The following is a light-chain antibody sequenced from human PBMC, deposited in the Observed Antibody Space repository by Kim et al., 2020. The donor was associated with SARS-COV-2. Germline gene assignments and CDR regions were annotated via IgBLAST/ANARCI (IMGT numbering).Light chain of an antibody. Sequence: ASVGDRVTITCRASQSIISYLNWYQQKPGKPPKLLIYTASSLQSGVPSRFSGSGSGTDFTLTISSLQPEDFATYYCQQSYSTPRTFGQGTKVDIK. J-gene: IGKJ1*01. CDR3: QQSYSTPRT. CDR1: QSIISY. V-gene: IGKV1-39*01. CDR2: TAS.